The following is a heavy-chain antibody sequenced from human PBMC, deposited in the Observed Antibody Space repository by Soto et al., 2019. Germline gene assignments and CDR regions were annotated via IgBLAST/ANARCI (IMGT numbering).Heavy chain of an antibody. V-gene: IGHV4-34*01. J-gene: IGHJ6*02. Sequence: SETLSLTCAVYGGSFSGYYWSWIRQPPGKGLEWIGEINHSGSTNYNPSLKSRVTISVDTSKNQFSLKLSSVTAADTAVYYCARGRRYYYDSSGYYRGYYYYYGMEVWGQGTTVTVSS. CDR2: INHSGST. CDR1: GGSFSGYY. CDR3: ARGRRYYYDSSGYYRGYYYYYGMEV. D-gene: IGHD3-22*01.